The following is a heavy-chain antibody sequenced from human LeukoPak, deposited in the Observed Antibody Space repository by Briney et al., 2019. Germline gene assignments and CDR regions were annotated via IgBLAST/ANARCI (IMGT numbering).Heavy chain of an antibody. J-gene: IGHJ6*02. CDR2: IHYSGRP. V-gene: IGHV4-59*11. CDR3: ARFGVDYDMDV. D-gene: IGHD3-16*01. CDR1: GGSISGHY. Sequence: PSETLSLTCTVSGGSISGHYWTWIRQPPGKGLEWIGQIHYSGRPDYNPSLKSRVTISVDTSKNQLSLKVASVTGADTAVYYCARFGVDYDMDVWGQGTTVTVSS.